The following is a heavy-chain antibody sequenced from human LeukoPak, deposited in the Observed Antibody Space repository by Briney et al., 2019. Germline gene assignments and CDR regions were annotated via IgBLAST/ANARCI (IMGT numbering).Heavy chain of an antibody. CDR1: GYSISSGYY. Sequence: PSETLSLTCTVSGYSISSGYYWGWIRQPPGKGLEWIGSIYHSGSTYYNPSLKSRVTISVDTSKNQFSLKLSSVTAADTAVYYCARVVAYGVDYWGQGTLVTVSS. CDR3: ARVVAYGVDY. D-gene: IGHD4-17*01. J-gene: IGHJ4*02. CDR2: IYHSGST. V-gene: IGHV4-38-2*02.